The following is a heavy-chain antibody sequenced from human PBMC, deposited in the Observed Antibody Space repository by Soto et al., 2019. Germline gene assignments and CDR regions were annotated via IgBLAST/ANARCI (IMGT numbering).Heavy chain of an antibody. CDR3: ARDPSGYCTNGVCYSSGY. J-gene: IGHJ4*02. V-gene: IGHV1-18*01. CDR1: GYTFTSYG. Sequence: QVQLVQSGAEVKKPGASVQVSCKASGYTFTSYGISWVRQAPGQGLEWMGWISAYNGNTNYAQKLQGRVTMTTDTSTSTAYMELSILRSDDTAVYYCARDPSGYCTNGVCYSSGYLGQGTLVTGSS. CDR2: ISAYNGNT. D-gene: IGHD2-8*01.